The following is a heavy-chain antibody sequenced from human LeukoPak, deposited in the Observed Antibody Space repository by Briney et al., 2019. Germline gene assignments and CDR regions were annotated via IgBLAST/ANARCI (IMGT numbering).Heavy chain of an antibody. CDR2: IYYSGST. D-gene: IGHD5-18*01. J-gene: IGHJ4*02. Sequence: PSETLSLTCTVSGYSISSGYYWGWIRQPPGKGLEWIGYIYYSGSTSYNPSLKSRVTISVDTSKNQFSLKLSSVTAADTAVYYCARHVSPNTAMVKWGQGTLVTVSS. V-gene: IGHV4-38-2*02. CDR3: ARHVSPNTAMVK. CDR1: GYSISSGYY.